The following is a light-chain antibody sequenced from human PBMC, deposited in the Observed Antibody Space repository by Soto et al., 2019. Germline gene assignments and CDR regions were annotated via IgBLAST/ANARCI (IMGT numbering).Light chain of an antibody. Sequence: EIVLTQSPGTLSLSPGKRATLSCRASQSVRNFLAWYQQKPGKAPRLLIYDTSNRETGIPAKFSCRGAGPACTRPINNLDPEDVSVYDCQQRSNWTITFGQGTRLENK. V-gene: IGKV3-11*01. CDR1: QSVRNF. CDR3: QQRSNWTIT. J-gene: IGKJ5*01. CDR2: DTS.